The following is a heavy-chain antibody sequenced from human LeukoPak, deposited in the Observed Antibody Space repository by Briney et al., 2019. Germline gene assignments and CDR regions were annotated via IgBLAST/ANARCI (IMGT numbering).Heavy chain of an antibody. V-gene: IGHV3-33*01. CDR1: GFTFSSYG. Sequence: GGSLRLSCAASGFTFSSYGMHWVRQAPGKGLEWVAVIWYDGSNKYYADSVKGRFTISRDNSKNTLYLQMNSLRAEDTAVYYCARDGGLTKYYYDSSGSGYWGQGTLVTVSS. J-gene: IGHJ4*02. D-gene: IGHD3-22*01. CDR3: ARDGGLTKYYYDSSGSGY. CDR2: IWYDGSNK.